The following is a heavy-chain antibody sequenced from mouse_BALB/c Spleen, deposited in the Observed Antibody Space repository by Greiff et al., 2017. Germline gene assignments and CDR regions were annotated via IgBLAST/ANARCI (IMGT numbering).Heavy chain of an antibody. CDR3: ARITTATWENY. Sequence: VQLQESAAELARPGASVKMSCKASGYTFTSYTMHWVKQRPGQGLEWIGYINPSSGYTEYNQKFKDKTTLTADKSSSTAYMQLSSLTSEDSAVYYCARITTATWENYWGQGTTLTVSS. CDR2: INPSSGYT. J-gene: IGHJ2*01. D-gene: IGHD1-2*01. V-gene: IGHV1-4*02. CDR1: GYTFTSYT.